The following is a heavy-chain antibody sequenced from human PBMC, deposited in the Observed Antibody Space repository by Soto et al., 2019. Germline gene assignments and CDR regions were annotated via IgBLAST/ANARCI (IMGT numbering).Heavy chain of an antibody. Sequence: GALRLSCAASGFTFSSYSMNWVRQAPGKGLEWVSSISSSSSYIYYADSVKGRFTISRDNAKNSLYLQMNSLRAEDTAVYYCARDSWGSRAAGPDYYYYGMDVWGQGTTVTVSS. CDR2: ISSSSSYI. V-gene: IGHV3-21*01. CDR3: ARDSWGSRAAGPDYYYYGMDV. J-gene: IGHJ6*02. D-gene: IGHD6-25*01. CDR1: GFTFSSYS.